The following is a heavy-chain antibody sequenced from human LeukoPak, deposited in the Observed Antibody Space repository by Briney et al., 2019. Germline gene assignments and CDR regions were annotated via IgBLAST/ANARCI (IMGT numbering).Heavy chain of an antibody. D-gene: IGHD6-13*01. V-gene: IGHV4-59*01. CDR3: ASEFIAAAGPLHD. J-gene: IGHJ1*01. Sequence: SETLSLTCTVSGGSISSYYWSWIRQPPGKGLEWIGYIYYSGSTNYNPSLKSRVTISVDTSKNQFSLKLSSVTAADTAVYYCASEFIAAAGPLHDWGQGTLVTVSS. CDR1: GGSISSYY. CDR2: IYYSGST.